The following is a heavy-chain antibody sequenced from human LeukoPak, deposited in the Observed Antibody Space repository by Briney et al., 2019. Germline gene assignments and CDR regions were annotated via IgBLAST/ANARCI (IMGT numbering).Heavy chain of an antibody. D-gene: IGHD6-19*01. J-gene: IGHJ4*02. CDR3: ARRNSGWYGPDY. Sequence: GGSLRLSCAVSGFTFSSYGMHRVRQAPGKGLEWVAVIWYDGSNKEYADSVKGRFTIARDNSKKTLYLQMNSLRAEDTAVYYCARRNSGWYGPDYWGQGTLVTVSS. CDR2: IWYDGSNK. CDR1: GFTFSSYG. V-gene: IGHV3-33*01.